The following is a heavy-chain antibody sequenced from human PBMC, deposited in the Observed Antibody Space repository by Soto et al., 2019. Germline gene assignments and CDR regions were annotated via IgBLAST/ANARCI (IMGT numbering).Heavy chain of an antibody. D-gene: IGHD3-10*01. CDR1: GFTFSSYS. Sequence: LRLSCAASGFTFSSYSMNWVRQAPGKGLEWISYISSSSSTIYYTDSVKGRFTISRDNAKNSLYLQMNSLRDEDTAVYYCARDLYYYGSGSGYFDYWGQGTPVTVSS. J-gene: IGHJ4*02. V-gene: IGHV3-48*02. CDR2: ISSSSSTI. CDR3: ARDLYYYGSGSGYFDY.